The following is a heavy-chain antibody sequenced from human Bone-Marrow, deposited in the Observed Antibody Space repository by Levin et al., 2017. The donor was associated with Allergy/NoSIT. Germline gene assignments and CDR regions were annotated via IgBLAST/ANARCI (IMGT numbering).Heavy chain of an antibody. Sequence: SVKVSCKASGDTIRTYIVTWVRQAPGQGLDWMGGIIPSFGTEKYARNFQGRVAITADESTNTAYMELSGLRSEDTAVYYCATVRPGCSSTSCSFDNWGQGTLVIVST. J-gene: IGHJ4*02. D-gene: IGHD2-2*01. CDR2: IIPSFGTE. CDR1: GDTIRTYI. V-gene: IGHV1-69*13. CDR3: ATVRPGCSSTSCSFDN.